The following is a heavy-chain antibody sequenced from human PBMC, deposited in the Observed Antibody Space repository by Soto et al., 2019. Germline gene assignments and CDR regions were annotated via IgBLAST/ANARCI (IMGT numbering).Heavy chain of an antibody. V-gene: IGHV1-2*04. CDR1: GYTFTGYY. J-gene: IGHJ2*01. D-gene: IGHD2-21*01. Sequence: ASVKVSCKASGYTFTGYYMHWVRQAPGQGLEWMGWINPNSGGTNYAQKFQGWVTMTRDTSISTAYMELSRLRSDDTAVYYCASDYYYSRCYFHRVLHSGPARPASDL. CDR3: ASDYYYSRCYFHRVLHSGPARPASDL. CDR2: INPNSGGT.